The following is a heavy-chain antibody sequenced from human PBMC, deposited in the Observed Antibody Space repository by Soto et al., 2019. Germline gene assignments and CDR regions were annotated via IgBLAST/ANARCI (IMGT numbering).Heavy chain of an antibody. J-gene: IGHJ4*02. CDR3: ASYYDYIWGSYRSRPLDY. D-gene: IGHD3-16*02. Sequence: ASETLSLTCTVSGGSISSSSYYWGWIRQPPGKGLEWIGSIYYSGSTYYNPSLKSRVTISVDTSKNQFSLKLSSVTAADTAVYYCASYYDYIWGSYRSRPLDYWGQGTLVTVSS. CDR1: GGSISSSSYY. CDR2: IYYSGST. V-gene: IGHV4-39*01.